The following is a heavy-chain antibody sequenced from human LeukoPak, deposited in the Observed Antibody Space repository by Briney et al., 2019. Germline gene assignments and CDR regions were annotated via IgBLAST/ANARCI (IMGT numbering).Heavy chain of an antibody. Sequence: QPGGSLRLSCAASGFTFSNYWMHWVRQAPGKGLVRVSRINSDGGSIIYADSVKGRVTISRDNAKNTLYLQMNSLRVEDTAVYYCARGGSPPEALGDALNIWGQGTMVTVSS. D-gene: IGHD1-26*01. J-gene: IGHJ3*02. CDR2: INSDGGSI. CDR1: GFTFSNYW. V-gene: IGHV3-74*01. CDR3: ARGGSPPEALGDALNI.